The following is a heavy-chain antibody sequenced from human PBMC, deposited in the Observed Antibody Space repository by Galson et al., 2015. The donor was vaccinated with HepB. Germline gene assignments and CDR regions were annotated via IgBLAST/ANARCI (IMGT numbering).Heavy chain of an antibody. V-gene: IGHV1-46*01. CDR1: GYTFTSYY. Sequence: QSGAEVKKPGESLKISCKASGYTFTSYYMHWVRQAPGQGLEWMGIINPSGGSTSYAQKFQGRVTMTRDTSTSTVYMELSSLRSEDTAVYYCARASQAAPYYYYGMDVWGQGTTVTVSS. CDR3: ARASQAAPYYYYGMDV. CDR2: INPSGGST. J-gene: IGHJ6*02. D-gene: IGHD6-6*01.